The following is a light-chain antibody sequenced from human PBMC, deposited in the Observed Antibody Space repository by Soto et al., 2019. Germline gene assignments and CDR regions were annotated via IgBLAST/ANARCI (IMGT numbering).Light chain of an antibody. CDR1: SSGVGRSNF. V-gene: IGLV2-11*01. CDR3: CSYAGSYTWV. CDR2: DVS. Sequence: QSALTQPRSVSGSPGQSVTISCTGISSGVGRSNFVSWYQHHPGKAPKLVIYDVSQRPSGVPDRFAGSKSGSTASLTISGLHAEDEADYFCCSYAGSYTWVFGGGTQLTVL. J-gene: IGLJ3*02.